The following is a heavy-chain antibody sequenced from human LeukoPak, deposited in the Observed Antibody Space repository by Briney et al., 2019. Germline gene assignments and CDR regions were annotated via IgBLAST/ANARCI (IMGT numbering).Heavy chain of an antibody. CDR3: ARVSSSWYGEYYFDY. CDR2: IYTSGST. Sequence: PSETLSLTCTVSGGSISSYYWSWIRRPAGKGLEWIGRIYTSGSTNYNPSLKSRVTMSVDTSKNQFSLKLSSVTAADTAVYYCARVSSSWYGEYYFDYWGQGTLVTVSS. D-gene: IGHD6-13*01. CDR1: GGSISSYY. J-gene: IGHJ4*02. V-gene: IGHV4-4*07.